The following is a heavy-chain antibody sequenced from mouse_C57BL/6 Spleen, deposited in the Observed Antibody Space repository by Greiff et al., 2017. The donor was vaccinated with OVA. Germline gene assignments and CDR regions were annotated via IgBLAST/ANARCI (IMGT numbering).Heavy chain of an antibody. D-gene: IGHD1-1*01. V-gene: IGHV1-18*01. CDR1: GYTFTDYN. J-gene: IGHJ2*01. Sequence: EVQLQQSGPELVKPGASVKIPCKASGYTFTDYNMDWVKQSHGKSLEWIGDINPNNGGTIYNQKFKGKATLTVDKSSSTAYMELRSLTSEDTAVYDGARLDYYGSNYFDYWGQGTTLTVSS. CDR3: ARLDYYGSNYFDY. CDR2: INPNNGGT.